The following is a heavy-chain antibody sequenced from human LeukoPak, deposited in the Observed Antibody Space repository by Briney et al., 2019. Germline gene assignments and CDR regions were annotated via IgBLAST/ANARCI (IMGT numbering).Heavy chain of an antibody. V-gene: IGHV1-2*06. CDR2: INPNSGGT. CDR1: RYTFTGSY. Sequence: GASVKLSCKASRYTFTGSYMHWVRQAPGQGLEWMGRINPNSGGTNYAQKFQGRVTMTRDTSISTAYMELSRLRSYDTAVYYCAREAEGSYFDYWGQGTLVTVSS. D-gene: IGHD3-10*01. CDR3: AREAEGSYFDY. J-gene: IGHJ4*02.